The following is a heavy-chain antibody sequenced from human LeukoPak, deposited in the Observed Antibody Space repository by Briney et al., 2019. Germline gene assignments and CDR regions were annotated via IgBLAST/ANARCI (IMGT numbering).Heavy chain of an antibody. CDR2: IWYDGSDK. D-gene: IGHD4-23*01. CDR3: ARDQGTTAVTSGYFPH. V-gene: IGHV3-33*01. CDR1: GFNFRSYG. J-gene: IGHJ1*01. Sequence: GGSLRLSCAASGFNFRSYGMHWVRQAPGKGREWVAIIWYDGSDKYYADSVKGRFTISRDNSKDTVYLQMNSLRAEDTAVYYCARDQGTTAVTSGYFPHWGQGTLVTVSS.